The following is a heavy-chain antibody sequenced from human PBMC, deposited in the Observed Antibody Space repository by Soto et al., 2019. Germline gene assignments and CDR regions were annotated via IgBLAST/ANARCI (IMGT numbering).Heavy chain of an antibody. Sequence: SETLSLTCSVSGGSISTVGHYWTWIRQPPGKGLEWIGSIYHTGSTYYSKSLRSRLTMSVDTSKSQFSLRLSSVTAADTAVYYCARATGTLRSRNCDYWGQGSLVTVPQ. CDR3: ARATGTLRSRNCDY. CDR1: GGSISTVGHY. J-gene: IGHJ4*02. CDR2: IYHTGST. D-gene: IGHD1-1*01. V-gene: IGHV4-31*03.